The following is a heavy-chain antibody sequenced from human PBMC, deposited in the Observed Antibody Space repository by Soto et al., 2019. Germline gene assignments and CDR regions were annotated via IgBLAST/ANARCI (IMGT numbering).Heavy chain of an antibody. D-gene: IGHD2-15*01. CDR3: VNDLHIPEWC. CDR2: IGLTGGGA. V-gene: IGHV3-64D*06. CDR1: GFTFSHQT. Sequence: EVQLVESGGGLVQPGGSLRLSCSASGFTFSHQTMYWVRQAPGKGLEYVSAIGLTGGGAYYADSVKGRFTISRDNSKSKLFLEMTSLRPDDTASYYCVNDLHIPEWCWGQGTLVTVSS. J-gene: IGHJ4*02.